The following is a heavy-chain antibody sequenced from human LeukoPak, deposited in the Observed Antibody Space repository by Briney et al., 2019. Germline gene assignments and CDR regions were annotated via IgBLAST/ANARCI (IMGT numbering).Heavy chain of an antibody. D-gene: IGHD2-2*01. CDR2: IRSKANNYAT. Sequence: GGSLRLSCAASGFTFSGSAMHWVRQASGKGLEWVGRIRSKANNYATAYAASVKGRFTIPRDDSKNTAYLQMNSLKTEDTAVYYCTRLSYCSSTSCQTVIDYWGQGTLVTVSS. V-gene: IGHV3-73*01. CDR1: GFTFSGSA. J-gene: IGHJ4*02. CDR3: TRLSYCSSTSCQTVIDY.